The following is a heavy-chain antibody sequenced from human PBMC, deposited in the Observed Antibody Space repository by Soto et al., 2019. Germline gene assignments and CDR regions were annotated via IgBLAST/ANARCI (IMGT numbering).Heavy chain of an antibody. CDR1: GESISSSSYY. J-gene: IGHJ4*02. CDR3: ARQRTTVVTQAYFDH. V-gene: IGHV4-39*01. CDR2: IYYSGRT. Sequence: SETLSLTCIVSGESISSSSYYWGWIRQPPGKGLEWIGSIYYSGRTYYNPSFKSRVTISIDTSKNQFSLKLSSVTATDTAVYYCARQRTTVVTQAYFDHWGQGAMVTVSS. D-gene: IGHD2-21*02.